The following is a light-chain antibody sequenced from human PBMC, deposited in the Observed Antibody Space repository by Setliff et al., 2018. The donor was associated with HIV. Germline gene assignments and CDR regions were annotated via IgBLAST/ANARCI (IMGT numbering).Light chain of an antibody. Sequence: QSALTQTPSTSGAPGHRVIISCSGSHSNIGSNTVNWFQQFPGTAPKLLIYNNDQRPSGVPDRFSGSKSGTSASLAISGLQSEDEAECYCASWDVGLNAFYVFGTGTKGTVL. CDR1: HSNIGSNT. J-gene: IGLJ1*01. V-gene: IGLV1-44*01. CDR3: ASWDVGLNAFYV. CDR2: NND.